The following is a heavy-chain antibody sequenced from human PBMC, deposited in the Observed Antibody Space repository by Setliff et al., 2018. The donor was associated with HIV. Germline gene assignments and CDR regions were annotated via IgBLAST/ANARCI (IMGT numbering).Heavy chain of an antibody. J-gene: IGHJ4*02. CDR2: IDHRGST. CDR1: GGSFSGYY. D-gene: IGHD3-16*02. CDR3: ARRKSGSSYRFFNY. V-gene: IGHV4-34*01. Sequence: SETLSLTCAVYGGSFSGYYWSWIRQPPGKGLEWIGEIDHRGSTNYNPSLKSRVTISVGPSNNQFSLNLTSVTAADTAVYYCARRKSGSSYRFFNYWGRGSLVTVSS.